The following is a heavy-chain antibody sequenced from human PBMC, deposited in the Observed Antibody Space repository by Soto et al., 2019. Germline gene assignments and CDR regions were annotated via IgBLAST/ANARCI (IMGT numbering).Heavy chain of an antibody. CDR1: GFTFSTYA. CDR2: IGDSGHTT. CDR3: ARASFGYVSAFDI. D-gene: IGHD5-12*01. J-gene: IGHJ3*02. Sequence: PGGSLRLSCAASGFTFSTYAMSWVRQAPGKGLEWVSAIGDSGHTTYYADSVKGRFTISRDNSKNTLYLQMSSLRAEDTAVYYCARASFGYVSAFDIWGQGTMVTVSS. V-gene: IGHV3-23*01.